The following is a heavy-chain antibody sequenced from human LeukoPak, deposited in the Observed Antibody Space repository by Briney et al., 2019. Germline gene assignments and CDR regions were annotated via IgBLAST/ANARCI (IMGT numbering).Heavy chain of an antibody. CDR3: TRHPGDTCTNGVCSVYYFDY. CDR1: GGSFSGYY. Sequence: SETLSLTCAVYGGSFSGYYWSWIRQPPGKGLEWIGEINHSGSTNYNPSLKSRVTISVDTSKNQFSLKLSSVTAADTAVYYCTRHPGDTCTNGVCSVYYFDYWGQGTLVTVSS. D-gene: IGHD2-8*01. CDR2: INHSGST. V-gene: IGHV4-34*01. J-gene: IGHJ4*02.